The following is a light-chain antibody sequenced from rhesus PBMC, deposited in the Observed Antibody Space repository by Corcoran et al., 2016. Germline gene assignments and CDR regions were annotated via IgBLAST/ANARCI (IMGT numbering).Light chain of an antibody. CDR1: SSDIGGYNY. CDR3: SSYAGSNTYI. Sequence: AALTQPPSVSGSPGQSVTLSCTGTSSDIGGYNYVSWYQQHPGKAPKLMIYDVSTRPSGVSDRFSGSKSGHTASLTISGLQAEDEADYYCSSYAGSNTYIFGAGTRLTVL. V-gene: IGLV2-23*01. CDR2: DVS. J-gene: IGLJ1*01.